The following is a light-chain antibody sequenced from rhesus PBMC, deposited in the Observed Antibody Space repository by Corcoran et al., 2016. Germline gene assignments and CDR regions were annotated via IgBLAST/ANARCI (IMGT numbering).Light chain of an antibody. J-gene: IGKJ1*01. V-gene: IGKV1-21*01. CDR1: QGISSW. Sequence: DIQMTQSPSSLSASVGDRVTITFRASQGISSWLAWYQQKPGKAPKLLIYKASSLQSGVPTRFSGSGSGKDFTLTIRSLQAEDFAAYYCQQYDSAPWTFGQGTKVEIK. CDR2: KAS. CDR3: QQYDSAPWT.